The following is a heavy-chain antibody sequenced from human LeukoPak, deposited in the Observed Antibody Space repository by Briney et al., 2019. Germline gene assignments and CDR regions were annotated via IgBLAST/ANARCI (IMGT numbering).Heavy chain of an antibody. CDR1: GYTFTSYD. Sequence: APVKVSCKASGYTFTSYDINWVRQATGQGLEWMGWMNPNSGSTGYAQKFQGRVTMTRNTSISTAYMELSSLRSEDTAVYYCARSIETLTYSSSWYFPVDYWGQGTLVTVSS. J-gene: IGHJ4*02. D-gene: IGHD6-13*01. CDR3: ARSIETLTYSSSWYFPVDY. V-gene: IGHV1-8*01. CDR2: MNPNSGST.